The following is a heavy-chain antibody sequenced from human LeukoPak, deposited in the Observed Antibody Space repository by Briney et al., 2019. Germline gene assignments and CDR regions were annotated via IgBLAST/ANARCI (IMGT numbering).Heavy chain of an antibody. V-gene: IGHV6-1*01. Sequence: SQTLSLTCAISGDSVSSINGACNWIRQSPSRGLEWVGRTYYRSKWYFDYAESLKGRVTISPDTSKNQFSLQLNSVIPEDTAIYYCTRDLGNTGWYTFDFWGQGTLVTVSS. CDR2: TYYRSKWYF. J-gene: IGHJ4*02. CDR1: GDSVSSINGA. CDR3: TRDLGNTGWYTFDF. D-gene: IGHD6-19*01.